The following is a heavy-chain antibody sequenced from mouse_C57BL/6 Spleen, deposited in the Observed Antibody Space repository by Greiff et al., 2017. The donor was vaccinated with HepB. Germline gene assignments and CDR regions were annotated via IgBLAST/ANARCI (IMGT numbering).Heavy chain of an antibody. J-gene: IGHJ4*01. D-gene: IGHD2-4*01. Sequence: VQLQESGAELVKPGASVKMSCKASGYTFTSYWITWVKQRPGQGLEWIGDIYPGSGSTNYNEKFKSKATLTVDTSASTAYMQLSSLTSEDSAVYYCASSDYEYDYDAMNSWGQGTSVTVSS. CDR2: IYPGSGST. V-gene: IGHV1-55*01. CDR3: ASSDYEYDYDAMNS. CDR1: GYTFTSYW.